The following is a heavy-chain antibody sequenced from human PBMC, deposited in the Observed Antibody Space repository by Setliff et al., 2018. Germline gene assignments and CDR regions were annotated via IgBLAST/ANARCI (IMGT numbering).Heavy chain of an antibody. D-gene: IGHD3-3*01. Sequence: SETLSLTCSVSGGSISGSHYYWVWMRQPPGKRLEWIGSTYSDGSADYNPSLRSRVTISVDKSKNQFFLKLTSMTAADTALYFCARERQGGFLEWAPFDSWGQGVVVTVSS. CDR3: ARERQGGFLEWAPFDS. J-gene: IGHJ4*02. CDR2: TYSDGSA. V-gene: IGHV4-39*07. CDR1: GGSISGSHYY.